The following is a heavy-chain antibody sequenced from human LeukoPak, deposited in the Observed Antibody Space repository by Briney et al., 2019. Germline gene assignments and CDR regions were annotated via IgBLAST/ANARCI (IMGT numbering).Heavy chain of an antibody. Sequence: SETLSLTCAVYGGSFSGYYWSWIRQPPGKGLEWIGEINHSGSTNYNPSLKSRVTISVDTSKNQFSLKLSSVTAADTAVYYCARVYCSSTSCYRWFDPWGQGTLVTVSS. CDR2: INHSGST. CDR1: GGSFSGYY. CDR3: ARVYCSSTSCYRWFDP. D-gene: IGHD2-2*01. V-gene: IGHV4-34*01. J-gene: IGHJ5*02.